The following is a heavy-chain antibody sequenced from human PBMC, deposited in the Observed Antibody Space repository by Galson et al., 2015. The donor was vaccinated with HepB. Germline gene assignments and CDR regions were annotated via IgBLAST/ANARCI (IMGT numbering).Heavy chain of an antibody. CDR3: ARALTGVAAARFFFDY. V-gene: IGHV4-4*07. D-gene: IGHD2-15*01. CDR2: VYSDGST. CDR1: DGSIISYY. J-gene: IGHJ4*02. Sequence: SETLSLTCSVSDGSIISYYWSWIRQPAGKGLEWIGRVYSDGSTDYNPSLKSRVTMSIDTSKSQFSLKLSSVTAADTAVYYCARALTGVAAARFFFDYWGRGALVTVSS.